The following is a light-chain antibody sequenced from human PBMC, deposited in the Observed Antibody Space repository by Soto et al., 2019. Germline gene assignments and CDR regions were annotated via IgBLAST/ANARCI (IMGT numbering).Light chain of an antibody. CDR1: QSVSSY. CDR3: QQRSNWPPLT. V-gene: IGKV3-11*01. Sequence: EIVLTQSPATLSLSPGERATLSCRASQSVSSYLAWYQQKPGQAPRLLIYDASNRATGIPARFSGSGSGTDFTLTISSLEPEDFAVYYCQQRSNWPPLTFGQGIKVEIK. J-gene: IGKJ1*01. CDR2: DAS.